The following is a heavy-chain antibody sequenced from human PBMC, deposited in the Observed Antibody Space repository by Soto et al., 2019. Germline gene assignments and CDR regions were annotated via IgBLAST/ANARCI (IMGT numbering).Heavy chain of an antibody. J-gene: IGHJ4*01. CDR1: GFTFSSYG. V-gene: IGHV3-30*18. CDR3: AQGAKTGAYYYDRSGYSDY. Sequence: QVQLVESGGGVVQPGRSLRLSCAASGFTFSSYGMHWVRQAPGKGLEWLAVISYDGSNKYYADSVKGRFTISRDNSKNTLYLQMNSLRAEDTATYYCAQGAKTGAYYYDRSGYSDYWCHGTLVVVS. D-gene: IGHD3-22*01. CDR2: ISYDGSNK.